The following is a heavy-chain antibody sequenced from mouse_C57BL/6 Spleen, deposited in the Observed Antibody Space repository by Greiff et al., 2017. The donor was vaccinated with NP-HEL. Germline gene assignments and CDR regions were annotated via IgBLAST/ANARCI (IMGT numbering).Heavy chain of an antibody. Sequence: VQLQQPGAELVKPGASVKLSCKASGYTFTSYWMQWVKQRPGQGLEWIGEIDPSDSYTNYNQKFKGKATLTVDNSSSTAYMQLSSLTSEDSAVYYCARTGYYAMDYWGQGTSVTVSS. V-gene: IGHV1-50*01. CDR1: GYTFTSYW. CDR2: IDPSDSYT. CDR3: ARTGYYAMDY. D-gene: IGHD4-1*01. J-gene: IGHJ4*01.